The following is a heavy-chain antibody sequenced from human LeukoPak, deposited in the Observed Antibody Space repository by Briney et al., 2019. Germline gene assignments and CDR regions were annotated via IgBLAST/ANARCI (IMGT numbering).Heavy chain of an antibody. D-gene: IGHD3-10*01. CDR2: IYYSGTT. CDR3: ARVLRPMASQYYFDY. V-gene: IGHV4-61*01. CDR1: GASVSSGNYY. Sequence: SETLSLTCTVSGASVSSGNYYWSWIRQPPGKGLEWIGYIYYSGTTIYNPSLKTRVTISIDTSKNQFSLKLSSVTAADTAVYCCARVLRPMASQYYFDYWGQGTLVTVSS. J-gene: IGHJ4*02.